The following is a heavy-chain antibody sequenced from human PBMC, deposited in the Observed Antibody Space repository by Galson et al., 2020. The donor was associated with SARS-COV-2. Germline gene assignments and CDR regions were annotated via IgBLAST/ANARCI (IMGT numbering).Heavy chain of an antibody. V-gene: IGHV4-34*01. J-gene: IGHJ2*01. D-gene: IGHD6-13*01. CDR1: GGSFSGYY. CDR2: INHSGST. Sequence: SETLSLTCAVYGGSFSGYYWSWIRQPPGKGLEWIGEINHSGSTNYNPSLKSRVTISVDTSKNQFSLKLSSVTAADTAVYYCARSGYSSSWYGRKRYCDLWGRGTLVTVSS. CDR3: ARSGYSSSWYGRKRYCDL.